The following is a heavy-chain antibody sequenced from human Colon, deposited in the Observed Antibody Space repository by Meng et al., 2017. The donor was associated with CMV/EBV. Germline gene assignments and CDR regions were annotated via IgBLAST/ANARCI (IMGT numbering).Heavy chain of an antibody. CDR3: AKEGADNWFDP. CDR2: IFHGGTT. V-gene: IGHV4-59*01. D-gene: IGHD4/OR15-4a*01. CDR1: GGSISPYY. Sequence: SETLSLTCTVSGGSISPYYWSWIRQPPGKGLEWLGYIFHGGTTNYNSSLKSRLTIPVDTSKNQVFLELRSVTAADTAVYYCAKEGADNWFDPWGQGILVTVSS. J-gene: IGHJ5*02.